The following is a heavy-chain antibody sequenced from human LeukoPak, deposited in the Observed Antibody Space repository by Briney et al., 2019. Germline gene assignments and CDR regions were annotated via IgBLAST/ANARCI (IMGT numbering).Heavy chain of an antibody. D-gene: IGHD3-16*02. Sequence: SETLSLTCAVSGGSLISTTSYWGWIRQPPGKGLEWIGSIYYSGSTYYNPSLKSRVTVSVDMSKNQFSLQLSSVTAADTAVYYCARAPRTGAWDMITFGGVIVHGDAFDFWGQGTMVTVSS. CDR3: ARAPRTGAWDMITFGGVIVHGDAFDF. J-gene: IGHJ3*01. CDR2: IYYSGST. CDR1: GGSLISTTSY. V-gene: IGHV4-39*07.